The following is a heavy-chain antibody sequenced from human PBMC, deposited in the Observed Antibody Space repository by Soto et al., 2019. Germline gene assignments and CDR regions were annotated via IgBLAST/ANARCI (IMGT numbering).Heavy chain of an antibody. D-gene: IGHD2-15*01. CDR2: IYYIGST. V-gene: IGHV4-39*01. CDR1: GGSISSSSYY. Sequence: QLHLQESGPGLVKPSETLSLTCTVSGGSISSSSYYWGWIRQPPGTGLEWIRSIYYIGSTYYNPSLKSRVTISVDTSKNQFSLKLSSVTAADTAVYYCARQEYCSGGSCSTYYYYGMDVWGQWTTVTVSS. J-gene: IGHJ6*02. CDR3: ARQEYCSGGSCSTYYYYGMDV.